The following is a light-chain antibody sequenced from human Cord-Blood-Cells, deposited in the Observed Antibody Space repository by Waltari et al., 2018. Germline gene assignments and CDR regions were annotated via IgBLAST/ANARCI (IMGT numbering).Light chain of an antibody. J-gene: IGLJ3*02. CDR2: DVS. CDR3: CSYAGSYARV. V-gene: IGLV2-11*01. CDR1: SSDVGGYNY. Sequence: QSALTQPRSVSGSPGQSVTISCTGTSSDVGGYNYVSWYQQHPGKAPKLIIYDVSKRPSVVPDRFSGSQSGNTASLTISGLQAEDEADYYCCSYAGSYARVFGGGTKLTVL.